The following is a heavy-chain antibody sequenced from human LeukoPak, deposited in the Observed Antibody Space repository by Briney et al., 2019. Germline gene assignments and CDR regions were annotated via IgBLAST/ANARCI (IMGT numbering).Heavy chain of an antibody. CDR1: GFTFSSYE. CDR3: ARDRGIAAAGTFGYGPLDY. J-gene: IGHJ4*02. D-gene: IGHD6-13*01. CDR2: ISSSGSTI. Sequence: PGGSLRLSCAASGFTFSSYEMNWVRQAPGKGLEWVSYISSSGSTIYYADSVKGRFTISRDNAKNSLYLQMNSLRAEDTAVYYCARDRGIAAAGTFGYGPLDYWGQGTLVTVSS. V-gene: IGHV3-48*03.